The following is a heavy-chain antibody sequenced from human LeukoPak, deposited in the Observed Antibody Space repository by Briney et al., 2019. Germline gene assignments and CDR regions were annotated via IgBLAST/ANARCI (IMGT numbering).Heavy chain of an antibody. CDR2: IYSGGST. CDR1: GFTVSSNY. V-gene: IGHV3-53*01. J-gene: IGHJ4*02. Sequence: GGSLRLSCAASGFTVSSNYMSWVRQAPGKGLEWVSVIYSGGSTYYADSVKGRFTISRDNSKNMLYLQMNSLRAEDTAVYYCARDFRWDDSSGYYFEGYFDYWGQGTLVTVSS. CDR3: ARDFRWDDSSGYYFEGYFDY. D-gene: IGHD3-22*01.